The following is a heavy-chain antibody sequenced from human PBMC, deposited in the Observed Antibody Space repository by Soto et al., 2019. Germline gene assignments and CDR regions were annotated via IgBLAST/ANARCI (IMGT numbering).Heavy chain of an antibody. Sequence: EVQLVESGGGLVEPGGSIRLSCVASGFTFSRTYMTWVRQAPGKGLEWVGRIKGSHAGGTTDYATSVEGRFTISRDDSKNTLYLKLNSLNTEDTSRYYCAIEGGYPGSNFYGAYWGQGSLVTVSS. CDR2: IKGSHAGGTT. CDR1: GFTFSRTY. J-gene: IGHJ4*02. D-gene: IGHD1-26*01. CDR3: AIEGGYPGSNFYGAY. V-gene: IGHV3-15*01.